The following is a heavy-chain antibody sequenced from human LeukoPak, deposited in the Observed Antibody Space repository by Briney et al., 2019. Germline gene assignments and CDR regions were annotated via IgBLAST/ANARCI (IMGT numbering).Heavy chain of an antibody. V-gene: IGHV4-59*01. Sequence: SETLSLTCAVSGASFSSYYWSWIRRPPGKGLEWIAFIYYSGSTKYNPSLKSRVTISVDTSKNQFSLKLSSVTAADTAVYYCARARYGGNSEGYFDLWGRGTLVTVSS. CDR2: IYYSGST. D-gene: IGHD4-23*01. J-gene: IGHJ2*01. CDR3: ARARYGGNSEGYFDL. CDR1: GASFSSYY.